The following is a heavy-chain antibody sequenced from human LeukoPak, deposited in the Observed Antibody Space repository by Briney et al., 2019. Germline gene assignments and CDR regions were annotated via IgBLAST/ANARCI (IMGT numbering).Heavy chain of an antibody. V-gene: IGHV4-34*01. CDR3: ARGHSSSWYYFDY. CDR1: GGSFSGYY. D-gene: IGHD6-13*01. CDR2: INHSGST. Sequence: SETLSLTCAVYGGSFSGYYWSWIRQPPGKGLEWIGEINHSGSTNYNPSLKSRVTISVDTSKNQFSLKLSPVTAADTAVYYCARGHSSSWYYFDYWGQGTLVTVSS. J-gene: IGHJ4*02.